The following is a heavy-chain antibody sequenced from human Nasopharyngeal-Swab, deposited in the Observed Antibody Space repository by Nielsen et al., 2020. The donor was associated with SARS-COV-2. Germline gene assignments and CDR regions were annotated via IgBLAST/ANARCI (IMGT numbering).Heavy chain of an antibody. CDR3: ARLGCSSTSCLSEFDY. Sequence: ESLKISCKGSGYSFTSYWIGWVRQMPGKGLEWMGIIYPGDSDTRYSPSFQGQVTISADKSISTAYLQWSSLKASDTAMYYCARLGCSSTSCLSEFDYWGQGTLVTVSS. D-gene: IGHD2-2*01. CDR1: GYSFTSYW. V-gene: IGHV5-51*01. CDR2: IYPGDSDT. J-gene: IGHJ4*02.